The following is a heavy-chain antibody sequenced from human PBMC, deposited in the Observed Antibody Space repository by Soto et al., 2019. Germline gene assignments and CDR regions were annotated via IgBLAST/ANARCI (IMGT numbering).Heavy chain of an antibody. Sequence: QVQLQESGPGLVKPSQTLSLTCTVSGGSISSGGYYWSWIRQHPGKGLECIGYIYYSGSTYYNPSLKRRVTLSVDTSKNQFSLKLSSVTAADTALYYGARQPLTGSSSGYDYWGQGTLVTVSS. J-gene: IGHJ4*02. CDR3: ARQPLTGSSSGYDY. V-gene: IGHV4-31*03. D-gene: IGHD5-18*01. CDR2: IYYSGST. CDR1: GGSISSGGYY.